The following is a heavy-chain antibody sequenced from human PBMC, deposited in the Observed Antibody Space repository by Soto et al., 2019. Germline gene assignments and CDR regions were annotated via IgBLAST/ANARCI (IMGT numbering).Heavy chain of an antibody. J-gene: IGHJ5*02. CDR3: AKNGRAAAMYNWFDP. V-gene: IGHV3-23*01. CDR2: ISGSGGTT. CDR1: GFTFSSCA. D-gene: IGHD6-13*01. Sequence: EVQLLESGGGLVQPGGSLRLSCTGSGFTFSSCAMNWVRQTPGKGLECVSTISGSGGTTYYADSVKGRFTISRDNSKNTLYLQMSSLRAEDTAVYYCAKNGRAAAMYNWFDPWGQGTLVTVSS.